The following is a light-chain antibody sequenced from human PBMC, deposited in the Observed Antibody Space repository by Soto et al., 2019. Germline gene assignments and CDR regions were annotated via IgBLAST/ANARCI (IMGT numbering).Light chain of an antibody. CDR2: SAS. Sequence: DIQMTQSPSSLSASLGDRVTITCRASQSISYNLNWYQQKPGKAPKLLIYSASTLQGGVPSRFSSRGSGTDFTLTIISLQPEDFATYFCQQTYSLSPLTFGGGTRVEI. CDR1: QSISYN. V-gene: IGKV1-39*01. CDR3: QQTYSLSPLT. J-gene: IGKJ4*01.